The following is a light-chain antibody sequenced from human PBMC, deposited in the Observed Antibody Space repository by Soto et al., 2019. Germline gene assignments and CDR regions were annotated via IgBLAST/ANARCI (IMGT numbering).Light chain of an antibody. CDR2: GAS. J-gene: IGKJ1*01. CDR1: QSVRSN. V-gene: IGKV3-15*01. CDR3: QQYNNWPKT. Sequence: EIVMTQSPATLSGSPGERATLSCRASQSVRSNLAWYQQKPGQAPRLLIFGASARATGIPARFSGSGSGTDFTLTISSLQSEDFAVYYCQQYNNWPKTLGQGTKVEIK.